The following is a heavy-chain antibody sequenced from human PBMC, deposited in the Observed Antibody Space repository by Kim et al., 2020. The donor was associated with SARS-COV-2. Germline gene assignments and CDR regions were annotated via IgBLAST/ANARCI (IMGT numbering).Heavy chain of an antibody. CDR3: ARHIRARDAFDI. Sequence: SETLSLNCSVSDASISSDNYYWGWIRQPPGKGLEWIGNMRYSGNTYFNPSLMSRLTISIDTSKNQFSLELSSVTAADTAVYYCARHIRARDAFDICGQGTMVTVSS. CDR1: DASISSDNYY. CDR2: MRYSGNT. D-gene: IGHD2-2*02. J-gene: IGHJ3*02. V-gene: IGHV4-39*01.